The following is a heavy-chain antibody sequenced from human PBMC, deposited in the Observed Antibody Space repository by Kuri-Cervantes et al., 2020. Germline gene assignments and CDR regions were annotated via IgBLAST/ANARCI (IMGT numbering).Heavy chain of an antibody. Sequence: SETLSLTCAVSGDSISSTNWWGWIRQPPGKGLEWIGYIYYSGTTFSNPSLKSRVTMSVDTSKNQFSLKLSSVTAVDTAVYYCARLVAGSSSWYSYYYYYMDVWGKGTTVTVSS. J-gene: IGHJ6*03. D-gene: IGHD6-13*01. V-gene: IGHV4-28*01. CDR1: GDSISSTNW. CDR3: ARLVAGSSSWYSYYYYYMDV. CDR2: IYYSGTT.